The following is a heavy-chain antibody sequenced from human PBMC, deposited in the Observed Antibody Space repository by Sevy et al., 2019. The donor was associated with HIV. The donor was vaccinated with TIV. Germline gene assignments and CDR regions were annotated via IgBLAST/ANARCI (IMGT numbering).Heavy chain of an antibody. CDR1: GFTFSDYS. CDR3: ARERRTLNYYASSGYNYYFDY. CDR2: ITPSSTYI. Sequence: GGSLRLSCAASGFTFSDYSMNWVRQVPGKGLEWVSSITPSSTYIYHADSVKGRFTISRDNAKNSLYLQMNSLRAEDTAVYYCARERRTLNYYASSGYNYYFDYWGQGTLVTVSS. J-gene: IGHJ4*02. V-gene: IGHV3-21*01. D-gene: IGHD3-22*01.